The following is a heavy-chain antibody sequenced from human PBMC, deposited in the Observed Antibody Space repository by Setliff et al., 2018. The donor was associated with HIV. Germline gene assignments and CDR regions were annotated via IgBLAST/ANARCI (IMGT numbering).Heavy chain of an antibody. CDR1: GVSFSGDY. V-gene: IGHV4-34*01. CDR2: VHPSGSI. J-gene: IGHJ4*02. CDR3: ARGRDWAKTGDF. D-gene: IGHD3-9*01. Sequence: ASETLSLTCAVSGVSFSGDYWSWVRQPPGKGLEWIAEVHPSGSINYNSSLKGRVAISVDTSNNQFSLTMTSVTAADTAVYYCARGRDWAKTGDFWGQGALVTVSS.